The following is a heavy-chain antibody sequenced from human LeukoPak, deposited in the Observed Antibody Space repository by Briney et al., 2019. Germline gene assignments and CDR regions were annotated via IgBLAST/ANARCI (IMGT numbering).Heavy chain of an antibody. Sequence: GGSLRLSCAAYGFTFSSYSMNWVRQAPGKGLEWVSYISVSSSTIYYADSVKGRFTISRDNAKNSLYLQMNSLRAEDTAVYYCARDRSVFGVLIGWGQGTLVTVSS. J-gene: IGHJ4*02. CDR2: ISVSSSTI. D-gene: IGHD3-3*01. CDR1: GFTFSSYS. CDR3: ARDRSVFGVLIG. V-gene: IGHV3-48*01.